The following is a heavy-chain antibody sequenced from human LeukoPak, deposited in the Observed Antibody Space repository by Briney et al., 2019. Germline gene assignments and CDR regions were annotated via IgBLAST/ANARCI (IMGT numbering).Heavy chain of an antibody. CDR1: RDSVSSNRAA. CDR3: ARDPVTRGAGWYFDL. CDR2: TYYRSKWFN. V-gene: IGHV6-1*01. D-gene: IGHD3-3*01. Sequence: SQTLSHSPANPRDSVSSNRAACNSIRQPPSRGLEWLGRTYYRSKWFNDYAVSVRSRITIIPDTSKNQISLQLNSVTPEDTAVYYCARDPVTRGAGWYFDLWGRGTFVTVSS. J-gene: IGHJ2*01.